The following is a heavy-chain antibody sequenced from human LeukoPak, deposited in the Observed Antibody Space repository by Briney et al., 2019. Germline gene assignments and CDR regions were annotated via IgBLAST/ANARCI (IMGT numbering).Heavy chain of an antibody. V-gene: IGHV3-23*01. J-gene: IGHJ4*02. D-gene: IGHD6-19*01. CDR3: ARKDSSGWYHY. Sequence: GGSLRLSCAASGFTFSTHTMSWVRQAPGKGLEWVSAISSGGGSTYYADSVKGRFTISRDNPRNTLYLQINSLRADDTAVYYCARKDSSGWYHYWGQGTLVIVSS. CDR2: ISSGGGST. CDR1: GFTFSTHT.